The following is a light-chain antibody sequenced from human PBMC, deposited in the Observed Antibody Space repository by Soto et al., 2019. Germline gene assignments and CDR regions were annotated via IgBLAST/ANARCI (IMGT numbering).Light chain of an antibody. Sequence: DIQMTQSPAALSASVGDRVTISSRKSQNISSWLAWYQEKPGRAPKLLIYKASTLESGVPSRFSGSGSGTEFTLTISSLLPDDFATYYCQQYNTYPWTFGQGAKVEIK. CDR1: QNISSW. J-gene: IGKJ1*01. V-gene: IGKV1-5*03. CDR3: QQYNTYPWT. CDR2: KAS.